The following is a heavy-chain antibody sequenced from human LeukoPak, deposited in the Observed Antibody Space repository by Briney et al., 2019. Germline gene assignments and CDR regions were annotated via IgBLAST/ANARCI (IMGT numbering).Heavy chain of an antibody. D-gene: IGHD4/OR15-4a*01. CDR1: GIPFSTSG. CDR2: IRSDGSNK. Sequence: LAGGSLILSCAASGIPFSTSGMHWVRQAPGKGLEWVAFIRSDGSNKYYAESVKGRFTISRDNSKNTLYLQMNSLRAEDTAVYYCARRAGAYSHPYDYWGQGTLVTVSS. J-gene: IGHJ4*02. CDR3: ARRAGAYSHPYDY. V-gene: IGHV3-30*02.